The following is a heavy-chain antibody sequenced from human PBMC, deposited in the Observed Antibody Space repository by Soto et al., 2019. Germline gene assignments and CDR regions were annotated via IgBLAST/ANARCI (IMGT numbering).Heavy chain of an antibody. D-gene: IGHD6-13*01. CDR3: ARGSSSSWSYFDY. Sequence: SETLSLTCTVSGGSISSYYWSWIRQPPGKGLEWIGYIYYSGSTNYNPSLKSRVTISVDMSKNQFSLKLSSVTAADTAVYYCARGSSSSWSYFDYWGQGTLVTVSS. J-gene: IGHJ4*02. V-gene: IGHV4-59*12. CDR1: GGSISSYY. CDR2: IYYSGST.